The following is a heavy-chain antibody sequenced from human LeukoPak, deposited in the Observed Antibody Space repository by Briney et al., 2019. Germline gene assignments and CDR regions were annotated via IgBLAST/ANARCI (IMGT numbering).Heavy chain of an antibody. D-gene: IGHD2-15*01. V-gene: IGHV3-48*03. Sequence: GGSLRLSCAASGFTFSSYEMNWVRQAPGRGLEWVSYISSSGSTMYYADSVRGRFTISRDNAKNSLYLQMNSLRAEDTAVYYCARDSILYVWGQRTTVTVSS. CDR1: GFTFSSYE. CDR2: ISSSGSTM. CDR3: ARDSILYV. J-gene: IGHJ6*02.